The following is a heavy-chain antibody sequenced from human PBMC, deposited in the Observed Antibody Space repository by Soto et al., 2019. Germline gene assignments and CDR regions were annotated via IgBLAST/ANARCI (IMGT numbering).Heavy chain of an antibody. Sequence: QVQLVQSGAEVKKPGASVKVSCKASGYTFTSYAMHWVRQAPGQRLEWMGWINAGNGNTKYSQKFQGRVTITRDTSASTAYMELSRLISEDTAVYYCARNLMDYDILTGYYMGYYFDYWGQGTLVTVSS. D-gene: IGHD3-9*01. CDR3: ARNLMDYDILTGYYMGYYFDY. CDR1: GYTFTSYA. V-gene: IGHV1-3*01. CDR2: INAGNGNT. J-gene: IGHJ4*02.